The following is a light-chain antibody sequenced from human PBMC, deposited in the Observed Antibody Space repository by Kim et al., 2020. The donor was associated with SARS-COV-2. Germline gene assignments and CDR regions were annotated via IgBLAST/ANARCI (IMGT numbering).Light chain of an antibody. Sequence: PGKTASITCGGENVEIKSVHWYQQKPGQAPVLVIYYDSDRPSGIPERVSGSKSENTATLTISRVEAGDEADYYCQVWDSRTNHSVFGGGTELTVL. CDR1: NVEIKS. J-gene: IGLJ2*01. V-gene: IGLV3-21*04. CDR2: YDS. CDR3: QVWDSRTNHSV.